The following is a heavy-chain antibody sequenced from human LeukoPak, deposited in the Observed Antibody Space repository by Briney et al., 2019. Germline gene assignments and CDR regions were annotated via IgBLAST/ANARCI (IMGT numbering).Heavy chain of an antibody. J-gene: IGHJ4*02. CDR2: IQDGSDK. Sequence: GGSLRLSCVASGFTFSSYCMSWVRQAPGKGLEWVANIQDGSDKYYVDSVKGRFTISRDNAKNSLYLQMNSLRAEDTAVYYCATGSSGDYYFDYWGQGTLVTVSS. V-gene: IGHV3-7*02. D-gene: IGHD4-17*01. CDR3: ATGSSGDYYFDY. CDR1: GFTFSSYC.